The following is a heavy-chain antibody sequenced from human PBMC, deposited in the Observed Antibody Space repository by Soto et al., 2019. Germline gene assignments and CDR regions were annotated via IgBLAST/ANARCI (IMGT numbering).Heavy chain of an antibody. CDR3: ARLYNWNYWITDY. CDR1: GFTFRRYW. V-gene: IGHV3-7*03. Sequence: EVQLVESGGDLVQPGGSLRLSCAASGFTFRRYWMTWVRQAPGKRPEWLANIKEDGSEQKYVDSVKGRFTISRDNAKNSLYLQMSSLTAADTAVYYCARLYNWNYWITDYWGQGTLVVVSS. J-gene: IGHJ4*02. CDR2: IKEDGSEQ. D-gene: IGHD1-7*01.